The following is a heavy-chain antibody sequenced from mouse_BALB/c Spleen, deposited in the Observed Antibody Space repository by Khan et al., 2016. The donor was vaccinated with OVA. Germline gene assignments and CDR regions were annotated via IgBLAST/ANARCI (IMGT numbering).Heavy chain of an antibody. CDR2: INPNNGGT. V-gene: IGHV1-22*01. D-gene: IGHD1-2*01. CDR3: ARRDYYAYFWFFDV. CDR1: GYTFTEYT. J-gene: IGHJ1*01. Sequence: EVQLQQSGPELVKPGASVKISCKTSGYTFTEYTMHWVKQSHGKSLEWIGRINPNNGGTSYNQKFKGKATLTVDTSSNTAYMELRSLTSEDSAVYYCARRDYYAYFWFFDVGGAGTTVTVSS.